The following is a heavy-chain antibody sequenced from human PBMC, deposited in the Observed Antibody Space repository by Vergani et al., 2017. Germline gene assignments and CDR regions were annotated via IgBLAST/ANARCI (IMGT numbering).Heavy chain of an antibody. CDR3: ASDTHSGQRADR. Sequence: QLHLQESGPGLVKPSETLSLTCTVSGGSITSSSYYWGWIRQPPGKGLEWIGNIYHSGGAYYNPSLKGRVTISVDTSKNQFSLTLTSVTAADTAVSYCASDTHSGQRADRWGQGILVTVTS. J-gene: IGHJ5*02. V-gene: IGHV4-39*07. CDR1: GGSITSSSYY. CDR2: IYHSGGA. D-gene: IGHD6-19*01.